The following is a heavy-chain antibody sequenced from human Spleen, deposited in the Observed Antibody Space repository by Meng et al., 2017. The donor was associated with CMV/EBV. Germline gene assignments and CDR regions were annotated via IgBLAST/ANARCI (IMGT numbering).Heavy chain of an antibody. CDR3: ARGVPIVSTGTKFDY. Sequence: SVKVSCKPTGGTFTTYAITWVRQAPGQGLEWLGGTNPVLGTTNYAQRFQGRVTITTDESMNTVYMELSSLRSEDTAVYYCARGVPIVSTGTKFDYWGQGTLVTVSS. V-gene: IGHV1-69*05. D-gene: IGHD1-1*01. J-gene: IGHJ4*02. CDR2: TNPVLGTT. CDR1: GGTFTTYA.